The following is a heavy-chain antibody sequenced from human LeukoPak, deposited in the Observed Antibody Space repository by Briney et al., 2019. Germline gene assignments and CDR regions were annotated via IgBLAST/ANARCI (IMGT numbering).Heavy chain of an antibody. CDR3: AKPIYYYDSSGYPLDY. CDR2: ISYDGSNK. V-gene: IGHV3-30*18. CDR1: GFTFSSYG. D-gene: IGHD3-22*01. J-gene: IGHJ4*02. Sequence: GGSLRLSCAASGFTFSSYGMHWVRQAPGKGLEWVAVISYDGSNKYYADSVKGRFTISRDNSKNTLYLQMNSLRAEDTAVYHCAKPIYYYDSSGYPLDYWGQGTLVTVSS.